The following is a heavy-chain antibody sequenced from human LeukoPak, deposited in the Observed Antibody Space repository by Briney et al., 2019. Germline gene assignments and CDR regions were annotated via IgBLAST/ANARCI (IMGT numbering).Heavy chain of an antibody. CDR2: VYPGDSAT. CDR3: AIRRGAPGVSTIWGLYY. CDR1: GYDFSTYW. V-gene: IGHV5-51*01. J-gene: IGHJ4*02. D-gene: IGHD5/OR15-5a*01. Sequence: GEALRIFCKGSGYDFSTYWIAWVRQMPGKGLEWMGVVYPGDSATRYSPSFQGQITLSADKSINTAYLQWSSLKASDTAMYHCAIRRGAPGVSTIWGLYYWGQGTLVTVSS.